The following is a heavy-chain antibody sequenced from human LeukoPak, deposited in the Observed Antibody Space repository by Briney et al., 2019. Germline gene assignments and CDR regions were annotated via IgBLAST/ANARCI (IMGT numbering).Heavy chain of an antibody. Sequence: ASVKVSCKASGYTFTSYGISWVRQAPGQGLEWMGWISAYIGNTDYAQKLQGRVTMTTDTSTSTAYMELRSLRSDDTAVYYCARRDLTGSNWFDPWGQETLVTVSS. V-gene: IGHV1-18*04. CDR1: GYTFTSYG. D-gene: IGHD3-9*01. CDR3: ARRDLTGSNWFDP. J-gene: IGHJ5*02. CDR2: ISAYIGNT.